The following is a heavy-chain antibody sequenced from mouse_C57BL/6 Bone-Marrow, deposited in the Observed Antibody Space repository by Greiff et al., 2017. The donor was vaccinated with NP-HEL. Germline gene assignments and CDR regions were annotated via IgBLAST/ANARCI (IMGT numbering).Heavy chain of an antibody. CDR3: ARGFYYDSYFDY. D-gene: IGHD2-4*01. J-gene: IGHJ2*01. CDR1: GYTFTSYW. V-gene: IGHV1-50*01. CDR2: IDPSDSYT. Sequence: VQLQQPGAELVKPGASVKLSCKASGYTFTSYWMQWVKQRPGQGLEWIGEIDPSDSYTNYNQKFKGKATLTVDTSSSTAYMQLSSLTSEDSAVYYCARGFYYDSYFDYWGKGTTLTVSS.